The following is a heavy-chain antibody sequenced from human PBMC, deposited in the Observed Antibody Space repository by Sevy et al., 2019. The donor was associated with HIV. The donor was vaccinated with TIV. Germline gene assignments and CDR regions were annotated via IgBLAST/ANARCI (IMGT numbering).Heavy chain of an antibody. Sequence: VGSLRLSCAASGFTFSSYSMNWVRQAPGKALEWVSSISSRSNYKYYADSVKGRFTISRDNAKNSLYLQMNGLRAEDTAVYYCARDAPIFGVAADLDYWGQGSLVTVSS. J-gene: IGHJ4*02. CDR1: GFTFSSYS. CDR2: ISSRSNYK. D-gene: IGHD3-3*01. CDR3: ARDAPIFGVAADLDY. V-gene: IGHV3-21*06.